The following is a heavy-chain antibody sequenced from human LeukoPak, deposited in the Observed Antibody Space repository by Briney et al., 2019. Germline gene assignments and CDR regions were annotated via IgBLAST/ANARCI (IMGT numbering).Heavy chain of an antibody. Sequence: GGSLRLSCAASGFTFSSYAMNWVRQAPGRGLEWVSAISDSAGTTYYVDSVKGRFTISRDNSKNTLYLQMNSLRAEDTAIYYCAKDAVETGAWGQGTLVTVSS. CDR1: GFTFSSYA. CDR2: ISDSAGTT. CDR3: AKDAVETGA. D-gene: IGHD1-1*01. V-gene: IGHV3-23*01. J-gene: IGHJ5*02.